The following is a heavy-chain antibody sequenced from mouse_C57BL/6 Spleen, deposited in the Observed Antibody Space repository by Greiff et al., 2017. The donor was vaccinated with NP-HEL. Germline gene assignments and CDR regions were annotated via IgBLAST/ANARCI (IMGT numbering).Heavy chain of an antibody. V-gene: IGHV1-22*01. Sequence: VQLQQSGPELVKPGASVKMSCKASGYTFTDYNMHWVKQSHGKSLEWIGYINPNNGGTSYNQKFKGKATLTVNKSSSTAYMELRSLTSEDSAVYYCASYCNYVNYAMDYWGQGTSVTGSS. CDR3: ASYCNYVNYAMDY. CDR2: INPNNGGT. J-gene: IGHJ4*01. CDR1: GYTFTDYN. D-gene: IGHD2-1*01.